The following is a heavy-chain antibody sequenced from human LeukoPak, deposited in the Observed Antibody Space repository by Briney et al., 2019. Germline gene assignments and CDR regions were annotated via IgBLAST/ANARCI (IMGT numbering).Heavy chain of an antibody. D-gene: IGHD3-22*01. CDR3: VRGNYYDSSGFDVSGC. J-gene: IGHJ4*02. CDR1: GFSFSTYA. V-gene: IGHV3-30*04. CDR2: ISYDGYNK. Sequence: GGSLRLSCAASGFSFSTYAMHWVRQAPDQGLEWVAFISYDGYNKYYADSVKGRFTISRDNSNNTLHLQVNSLRAEDTALYYCVRGNYYDSSGFDVSGCWGQGALVTVSS.